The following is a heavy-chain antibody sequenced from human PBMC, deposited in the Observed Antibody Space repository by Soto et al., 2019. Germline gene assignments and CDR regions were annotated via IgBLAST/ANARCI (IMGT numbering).Heavy chain of an antibody. V-gene: IGHV3-23*01. Sequence: PGGSLRLPCAASGFTFSSYAMSWVRQAPGKGLEGVSAIRSDGDDTYYADSLKGRFTISRDNSKNTVYLQMNSLRAEETALYYCAKDYIRLAANWGQGTLVTVS. CDR3: AKDYIRLAAN. D-gene: IGHD2-15*01. CDR1: GFTFSSYA. CDR2: IRSDGDDT. J-gene: IGHJ4*02.